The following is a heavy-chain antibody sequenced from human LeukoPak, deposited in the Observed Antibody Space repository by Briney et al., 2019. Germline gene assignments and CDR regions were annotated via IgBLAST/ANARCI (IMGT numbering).Heavy chain of an antibody. CDR1: GYTFTSYD. Sequence: ASVKVSCKASGYTFTSYDINWVRQATGQGLEWMGWMNPNSGNTDYAQKFQGRVIITRNTSITTAYMELASLRSEDTAVYYCARGPYYDSSGNYYVHVDYWGQGT. J-gene: IGHJ4*02. CDR3: ARGPYYDSSGNYYVHVDY. CDR2: MNPNSGNT. V-gene: IGHV1-8*03. D-gene: IGHD3-22*01.